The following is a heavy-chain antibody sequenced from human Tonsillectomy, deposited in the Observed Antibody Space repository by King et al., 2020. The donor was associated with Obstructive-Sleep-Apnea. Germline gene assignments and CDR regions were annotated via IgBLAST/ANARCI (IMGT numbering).Heavy chain of an antibody. CDR3: ARDSIFAFDF. CDR1: GFTFSIYS. J-gene: IGHJ4*02. CDR2: ISGSDSPI. Sequence: VQLVESGGGLVQPGGSLRLSCAASGFTFSIYSMNWVRQAPGKGLEWVAYISGSDSPIDYADSVKGRFTISRDNAKKSLYLQMNSLRAEDTAVYYCARDSIFAFDFWGQGTLVTVSS. V-gene: IGHV3-48*01. D-gene: IGHD3-3*02.